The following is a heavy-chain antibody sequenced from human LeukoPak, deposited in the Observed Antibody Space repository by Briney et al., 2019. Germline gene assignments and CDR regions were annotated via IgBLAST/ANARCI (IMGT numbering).Heavy chain of an antibody. V-gene: IGHV1-8*03. CDR3: AREGAAAGRYFDY. D-gene: IGHD6-13*01. J-gene: IGHJ4*02. CDR2: MNPNTGNT. Sequence: GASVKVSCKASGYTFTSYDINWVRQATGQGLEWMGWMNPNTGNTGYAQKFQGRVTITRNTSISTAYMELSSLRSEDTDVYYCAREGAAAGRYFDYWGQGTLVTVSS. CDR1: GYTFTSYD.